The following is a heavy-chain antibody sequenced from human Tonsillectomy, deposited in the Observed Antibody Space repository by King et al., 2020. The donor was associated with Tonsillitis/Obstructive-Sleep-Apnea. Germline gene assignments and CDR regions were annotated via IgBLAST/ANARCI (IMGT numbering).Heavy chain of an antibody. CDR2: IRYDGTNK. CDR1: GFTFSSFG. J-gene: IGHJ5*02. V-gene: IGHV3-33*01. CDR3: ARGPLFAIGEWFDP. Sequence: HVQLVESGGGVVQPGRSLRLSCAASGFTFSSFGMHWVRQAPGKGLEWVAVIRYDGTNKYYADSVKGRFTISRDNSKDTLYLQMDSLRAEDTAVYYCARGPLFAIGEWFDPWGQGTLVTVSS. D-gene: IGHD3-10*01.